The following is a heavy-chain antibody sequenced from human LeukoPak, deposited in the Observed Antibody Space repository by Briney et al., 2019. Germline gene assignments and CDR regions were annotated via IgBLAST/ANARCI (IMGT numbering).Heavy chain of an antibody. CDR1: GFTFSSYA. CDR3: AKGSYYDSRGSFYFDY. J-gene: IGHJ4*02. CDR2: ISGSGDNT. V-gene: IGHV3-23*01. Sequence: GGSLRLSCAASGFTFSSYAMSWVRQAPGKGLEWVSGISGSGDNTYYADSVKGRFTISRDNSKNTLYVQVNSLGTEDAAAYYCAKGSYYDSRGSFYFDYWGQGTLVTVSS. D-gene: IGHD3-22*01.